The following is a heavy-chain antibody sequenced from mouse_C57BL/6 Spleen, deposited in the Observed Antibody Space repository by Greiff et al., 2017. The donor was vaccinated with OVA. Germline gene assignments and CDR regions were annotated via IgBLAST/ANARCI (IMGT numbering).Heavy chain of an antibody. V-gene: IGHV1-78*01. CDR2: IYPRDGST. D-gene: IGHD1-1*01. J-gene: IGHJ1*03. CDR1: GYTFTDHT. Sequence: VQLQQSDAELVKPGASVKISCKVSGYTFTDHTIHWMKQRPEQGLEWIGYIYPRDGSTKYNEKFKGKATLTADKSSSPSSMKLNSMTTEDAAVYFCARNGDYYGGSFHWYFDVWGTGTTVTVSS. CDR3: ARNGDYYGGSFHWYFDV.